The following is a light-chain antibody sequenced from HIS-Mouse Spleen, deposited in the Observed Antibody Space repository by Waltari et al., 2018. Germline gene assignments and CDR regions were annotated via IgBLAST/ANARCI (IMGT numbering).Light chain of an antibody. CDR3: CSYAGSSTFM. Sequence: QSALTQPASVSGSPGQSITISCTGTSSDVGSYNLVPWYQQHPGKAPKLMIYEGSKRPSGVSNRFSGSKSGNTASLTISGLQAEDEADYYCCSYAGSSTFMFGGGTKLTVL. V-gene: IGLV2-23*03. CDR1: SSDVGSYNL. CDR2: EGS. J-gene: IGLJ3*02.